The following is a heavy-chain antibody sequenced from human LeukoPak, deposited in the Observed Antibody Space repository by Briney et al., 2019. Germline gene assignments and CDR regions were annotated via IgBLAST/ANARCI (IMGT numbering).Heavy chain of an antibody. CDR2: IYPGDSDT. CDR3: ASPKWDCSSTSCYTYAFDI. V-gene: IGHV5-51*01. J-gene: IGHJ3*02. Sequence: GESLKISCKGSGCSFTSYWIGWVRQMPGKGLEWMGIIYPGDSDTRYSPSFQGQVTISADKSISTAYLQWSSLKASDTAMYYCASPKWDCSSTSCYTYAFDIWGQGTMVTVSS. D-gene: IGHD2-2*02. CDR1: GCSFTSYW.